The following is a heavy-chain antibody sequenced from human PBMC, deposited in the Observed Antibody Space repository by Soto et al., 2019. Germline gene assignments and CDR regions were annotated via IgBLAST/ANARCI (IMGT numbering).Heavy chain of an antibody. CDR1: GFTFSSYA. J-gene: IGHJ5*02. V-gene: IGHV3-23*04. CDR2: ISATGGST. Sequence: VQLVESGGGVVQPGRSLRLSCAASGFTFSSYAMHWVRQAPGKGLEWVSGISATGGSTYYADSVKGRFTISRDNSRNTLYLQMNSLRAEDTALYYCEKGGYCTSISCPRWFDPWGQGTLVTVSS. D-gene: IGHD2-2*01. CDR3: EKGGYCTSISCPRWFDP.